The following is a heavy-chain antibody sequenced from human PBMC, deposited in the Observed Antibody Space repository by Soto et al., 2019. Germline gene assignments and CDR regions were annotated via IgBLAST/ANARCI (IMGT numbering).Heavy chain of an antibody. CDR2: IYYSGST. J-gene: IGHJ6*02. CDR3: ARESYSYQPYYYYGMDV. D-gene: IGHD5-18*01. CDR1: GGSVSSGSYY. V-gene: IGHV4-61*01. Sequence: SETLSLTCTVSGGSVSSGSYYWSGIRQPPGKGLEWIGYIYYSGSTNYNPSLKSRVTISVDTSKNQFSLKLSSVTAADTAVYYCARESYSYQPYYYYGMDVWGQGATVTVSS.